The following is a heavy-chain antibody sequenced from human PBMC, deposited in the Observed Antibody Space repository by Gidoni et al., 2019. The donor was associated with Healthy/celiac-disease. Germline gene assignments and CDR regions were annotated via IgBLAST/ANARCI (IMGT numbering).Heavy chain of an antibody. CDR1: GGSISSSSYY. Sequence: QLQLQESGPGLVKPSETLSLTCTVSGGSISSSSYYWGWIRQPPGKGLEWIGSIYYSGSTYYNPSLKSRVTISVDTSKNQFSLKLSSVTAADTAVYYCARLPEGIAVAGDYWGQGTLVTVSS. V-gene: IGHV4-39*01. D-gene: IGHD6-19*01. CDR3: ARLPEGIAVAGDY. CDR2: IYYSGST. J-gene: IGHJ4*02.